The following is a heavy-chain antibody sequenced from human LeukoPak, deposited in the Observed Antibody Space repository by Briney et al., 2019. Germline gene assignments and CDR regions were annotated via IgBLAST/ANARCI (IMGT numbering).Heavy chain of an antibody. V-gene: IGHV1-2*02. J-gene: IGHJ4*02. Sequence: ASVKVSCKASGYTFTGYYMHWVRQAPGQGLEWMGWINPNSGGTNYAQKFQGRVTMIRDTSISTAYMELSRLRSDDTAVYYCAILTHYGSGSTEAYFDYWGQGTLVTVSS. CDR3: AILTHYGSGSTEAYFDY. CDR2: INPNSGGT. CDR1: GYTFTGYY. D-gene: IGHD3-10*01.